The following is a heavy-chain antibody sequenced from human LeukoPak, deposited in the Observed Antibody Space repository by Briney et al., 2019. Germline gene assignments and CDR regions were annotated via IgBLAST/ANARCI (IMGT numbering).Heavy chain of an antibody. CDR1: GGSISNSIYY. V-gene: IGHV4-39*01. CDR2: IDYSGST. CDR3: ASTVNCSRTSCYVAYYYGLDV. D-gene: IGHD2-2*01. Sequence: KPSETLSLTCTVSGGSISNSIYYWGWIRQPPGKGLEWIGSIDYSGSTYYNPSLKSRVTISVDTSKNQFSLKLSSVTAADTAVYYCASTVNCSRTSCYVAYYYGLDVWGQGTTVTVSS. J-gene: IGHJ6*02.